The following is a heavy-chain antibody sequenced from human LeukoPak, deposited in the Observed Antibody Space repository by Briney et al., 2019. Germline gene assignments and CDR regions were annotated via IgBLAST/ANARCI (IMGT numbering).Heavy chain of an antibody. Sequence: GGSLRLSCAASGFTVSSNYMSWVRQAPGKGLEWVSVIYSGGSTYYADSVKGRFTISRDNSKNTLYLQLNSLRAEDTAVYYCARDIAVAGRTDYWGQGTLVTVSS. CDR2: IYSGGST. CDR3: ARDIAVAGRTDY. D-gene: IGHD6-19*01. J-gene: IGHJ4*02. V-gene: IGHV3-53*01. CDR1: GFTVSSNY.